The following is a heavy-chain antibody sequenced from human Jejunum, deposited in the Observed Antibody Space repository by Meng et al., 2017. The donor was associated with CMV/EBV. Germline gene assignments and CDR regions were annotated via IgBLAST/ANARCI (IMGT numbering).Heavy chain of an antibody. Sequence: TVSDSVSLHYGSWIRQPPWKGLEWIGHIYYSGSTNFNPSLKSRVTISLDTSKKQFSLRLSSVTAEDTAVYYCARASPNWNYVIDYWGQGTRVTVSS. CDR2: IYYSGST. J-gene: IGHJ4*02. D-gene: IGHD1-7*01. CDR3: ARASPNWNYVIDY. V-gene: IGHV4-59*02. CDR1: DSVSLHY.